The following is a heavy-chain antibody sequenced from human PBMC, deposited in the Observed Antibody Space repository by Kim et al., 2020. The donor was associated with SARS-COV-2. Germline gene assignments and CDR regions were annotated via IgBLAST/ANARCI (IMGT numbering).Heavy chain of an antibody. J-gene: IGHJ4*02. CDR3: TRKGDFFDY. V-gene: IGHV4-34*01. D-gene: IGHD3-16*01. Sequence: GSTNYNPSLRSRFTISIDTSKSQFSLKVTSVTAADTAVYSCTRKGDFFDYWGQGTLVTVSS. CDR2: GST.